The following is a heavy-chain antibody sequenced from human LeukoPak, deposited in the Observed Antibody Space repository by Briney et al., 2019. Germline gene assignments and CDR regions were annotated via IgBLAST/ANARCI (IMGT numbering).Heavy chain of an antibody. D-gene: IGHD6-19*01. CDR3: ATMPPSYSSGWYDY. Sequence: PSVTVSCKVSGYTLTELSMHWVRQAPGKGLEWMGGFHPEDGETIYAQKFQGRVTMTEDTSTDTAYMELSSLRSEDTAVYYCATMPPSYSSGWYDYWGQGTLVTVSS. J-gene: IGHJ4*02. CDR1: GYTLTELS. CDR2: FHPEDGET. V-gene: IGHV1-24*01.